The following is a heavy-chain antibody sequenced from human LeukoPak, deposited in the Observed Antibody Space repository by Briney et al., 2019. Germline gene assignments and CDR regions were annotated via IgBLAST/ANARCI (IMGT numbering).Heavy chain of an antibody. CDR3: ARRGLVRYFDY. Sequence: PGGSPRLSCAASGFTFSSYSMNWVRQAPGKGLEWVSSISSSSSYIYYADSVKGRFTISRDNAKNSLYLQMNSLRAEDTAVYYCARRGLVRYFDYWGQGTLVTVSS. CDR1: GFTFSSYS. CDR2: ISSSSSYI. D-gene: IGHD3/OR15-3a*01. V-gene: IGHV3-21*01. J-gene: IGHJ4*02.